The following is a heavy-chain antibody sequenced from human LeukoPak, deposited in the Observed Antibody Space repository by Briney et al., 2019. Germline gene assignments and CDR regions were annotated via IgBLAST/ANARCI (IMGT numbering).Heavy chain of an antibody. CDR1: GLTLINHW. V-gene: IGHV3-74*01. CDR2: ISGDEFWT. J-gene: IGHJ3*02. Sequence: WSLRLSCAASGLTLINHWMHWVRQAPGKGRVGVSRISGDEFWTSYADSMKGRFIISRDNAKDTLYLQMNSLRTEDTAVYYCAREYNSGPKQSDSFDIWGQGTMVTVSS. D-gene: IGHD3-22*01. CDR3: AREYNSGPKQSDSFDI.